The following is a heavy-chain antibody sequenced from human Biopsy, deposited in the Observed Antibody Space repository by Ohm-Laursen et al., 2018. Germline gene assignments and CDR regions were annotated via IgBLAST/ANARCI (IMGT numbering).Heavy chain of an antibody. Sequence: TLSFTCTVSGDPISSYYWSWIRQPPGKGLEGIGYHYYTGSTDYNTSLQSRATISVDTSKNHFSLRLRSVTPAHTAIYYCARDRGFYSDRTVPGYFDLWGRGTLVTVSS. CDR1: GDPISSYY. V-gene: IGHV4-59*01. D-gene: IGHD3-22*01. CDR2: HYYTGST. J-gene: IGHJ2*01. CDR3: ARDRGFYSDRTVPGYFDL.